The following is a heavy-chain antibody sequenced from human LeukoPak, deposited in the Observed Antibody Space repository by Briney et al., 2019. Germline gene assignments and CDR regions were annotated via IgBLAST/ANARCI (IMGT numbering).Heavy chain of an antibody. D-gene: IGHD6-13*01. Sequence: GGSLRLSCAASGFTFSSYGMHWVRQAPGKGLEWVAFIRYDGSNKYYADSVKGRFTISRDNSKNTLYLQMNSLRAEDTAVYYCAREWYSSSCLDYWGQGTLVTASS. J-gene: IGHJ4*02. V-gene: IGHV3-30*02. CDR3: AREWYSSSCLDY. CDR2: IRYDGSNK. CDR1: GFTFSSYG.